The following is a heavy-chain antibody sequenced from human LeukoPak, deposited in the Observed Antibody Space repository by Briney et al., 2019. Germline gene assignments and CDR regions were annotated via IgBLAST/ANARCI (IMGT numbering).Heavy chain of an antibody. CDR3: ARDWGYYYYYGMDV. CDR1: GFTFSSYS. D-gene: IGHD3-16*01. V-gene: IGHV3-21*01. J-gene: IGHJ6*02. CDR2: ISSSSSYI. Sequence: GGSLRLSCAASGFTFSSYSMNWVRQAPGKGLEWVSSISSSSSYIYYADSVKGRFTISRDNAKNSLYLQMNSLRAEDTAVYYCARDWGYYYYYGMDVWGQGATVTVSS.